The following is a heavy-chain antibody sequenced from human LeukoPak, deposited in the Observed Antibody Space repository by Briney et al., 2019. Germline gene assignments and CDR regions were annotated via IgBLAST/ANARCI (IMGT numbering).Heavy chain of an antibody. J-gene: IGHJ4*02. D-gene: IGHD1-26*01. Sequence: ASVKVSCKVSGYTLTELPMHWVRQAPGKGLEWMGGFDPEDGETIYAQKFQGRVTMTRDTSISTAYMELSRLRSDDTAVYYCARIVLEGSGSWTPIEDYWGQGTLVTVSS. CDR2: FDPEDGET. CDR1: GYTLTELP. V-gene: IGHV1-24*01. CDR3: ARIVLEGSGSWTPIEDY.